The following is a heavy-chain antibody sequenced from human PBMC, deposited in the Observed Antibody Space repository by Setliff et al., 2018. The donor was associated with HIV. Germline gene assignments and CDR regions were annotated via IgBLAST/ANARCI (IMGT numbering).Heavy chain of an antibody. V-gene: IGHV4-31*03. J-gene: IGHJ4*02. CDR2: IYYSGST. Sequence: TLSLTCTVSGGSVSSGGYYWSWIRQHPGRGLEWIGYIYYSGSTYYNPSLKSRVRISVDTSGNQFSLKLSSVTAADTAVYYCARTRWGAPVDYWGQGILVTV. CDR1: GGSVSSGGYY. CDR3: ARTRWGAPVDY. D-gene: IGHD3-16*01.